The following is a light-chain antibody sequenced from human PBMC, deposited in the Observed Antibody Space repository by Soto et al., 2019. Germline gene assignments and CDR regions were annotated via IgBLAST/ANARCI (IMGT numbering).Light chain of an antibody. CDR1: SSNIGGNS. Sequence: QSVLTLQPSVSPAAGQKVTISCSGSSSNIGGNSVSWYQQLPGTAPKLLIYDDNKRPSGIPDRFSGSKSGTSATLGITGFQTGDEADYYCGSWDSSLSAYVFGTGTKV. CDR2: DDN. J-gene: IGLJ1*01. V-gene: IGLV1-51*01. CDR3: GSWDSSLSAYV.